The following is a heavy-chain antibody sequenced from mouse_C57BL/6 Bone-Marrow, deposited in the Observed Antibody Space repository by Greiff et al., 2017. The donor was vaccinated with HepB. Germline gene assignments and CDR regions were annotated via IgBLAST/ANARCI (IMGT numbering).Heavy chain of an antibody. D-gene: IGHD3-2*02. CDR2: IHPNSGST. Sequence: QVQLKQPGAELVKPGASVKLSCKASGYTFTSYWMHWVKQRPGQGLEWIGMIHPNSGSTNYNEKFKSKATLTVDKSSSTAYMQLSSLTSEDSAVYYCARETAQATFAYWGQGTLVTVSA. CDR1: GYTFTSYW. V-gene: IGHV1-64*01. J-gene: IGHJ3*01. CDR3: ARETAQATFAY.